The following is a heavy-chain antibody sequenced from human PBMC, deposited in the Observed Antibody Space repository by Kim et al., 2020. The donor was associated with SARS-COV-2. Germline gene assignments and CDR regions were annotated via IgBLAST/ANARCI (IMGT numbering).Heavy chain of an antibody. D-gene: IGHD3-10*01. Sequence: GGSLRLSCAASGFTFSSYAMHWVRQAPGKGLEWVAVISFDGSNKYYADSVKDRSTISRDNSKNTLYLQMNSLRAEDTAVYYCARARGGSYYYGMDVWGQG. CDR2: ISFDGSNK. CDR1: GFTFSSYA. V-gene: IGHV3-30-3*01. J-gene: IGHJ6*02. CDR3: ARARGGSYYYGMDV.